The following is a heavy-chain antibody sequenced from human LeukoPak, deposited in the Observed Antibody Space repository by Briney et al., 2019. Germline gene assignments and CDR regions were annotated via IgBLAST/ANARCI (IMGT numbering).Heavy chain of an antibody. CDR1: GFTFNNYS. D-gene: IGHD5-12*01. V-gene: IGHV3-21*04. Sequence: GGSLRLSCVASGFTFNNYSMNWVRQAPGKGLEWVSSISSRSTYIYYADSLKGRFTISRDNAKDSLYLQMNSLRAEDTAVYYCARDPGSGYEEHFDYWGQGTLVTVSS. J-gene: IGHJ4*02. CDR3: ARDPGSGYEEHFDY. CDR2: ISSRSTYI.